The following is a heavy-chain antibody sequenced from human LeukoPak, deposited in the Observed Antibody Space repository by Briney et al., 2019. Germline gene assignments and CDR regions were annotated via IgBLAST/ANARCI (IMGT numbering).Heavy chain of an antibody. CDR2: IKQDGSEK. D-gene: IGHD1-14*01. CDR3: ARDLGGINYYCYYMDV. Sequence: GGSLRLSCAASGFTFSSYWMSWVRQAPGKGLEWVANIKQDGSEKYYVDSVKGRFTISRDNAKDSLSLQMNSLRAEDTAVYYCARDLGGINYYCYYMDVWGKGTTVTVSS. J-gene: IGHJ6*03. V-gene: IGHV3-7*01. CDR1: GFTFSSYW.